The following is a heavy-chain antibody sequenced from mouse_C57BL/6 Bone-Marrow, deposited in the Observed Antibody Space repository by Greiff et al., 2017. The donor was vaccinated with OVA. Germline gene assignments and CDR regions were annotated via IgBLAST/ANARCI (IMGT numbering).Heavy chain of an antibody. V-gene: IGHV3-6*01. CDR2: ISYDGSN. D-gene: IGHD2-12*01. CDR3: ERDQENSDGYAFDY. J-gene: IGHJ4*01. CDR1: GYSFTSGYY. Sequence: EVKLVESGPGLVKPSQSLSLTCSVTGYSFTSGYYWNWIRQFPGNKLEWMGYISYDGSNNYNPSLKNRISITRDTAKNQFFLKLNSVTTEDTATYYWERDQENSDGYAFDYWGQGTAVTVSS.